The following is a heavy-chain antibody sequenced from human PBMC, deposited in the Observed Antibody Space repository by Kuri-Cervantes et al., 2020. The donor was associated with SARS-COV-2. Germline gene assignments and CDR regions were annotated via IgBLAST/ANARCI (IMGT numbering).Heavy chain of an antibody. D-gene: IGHD3-10*01. CDR1: GYTFTSYG. CDR2: ISAYNGNT. Sequence: ASVKVSCKASGYTFTSYGISWVRQAPGQGLEWMGWISAYNGNTNYAQKLQGRVTMTTDTSTSTAYIELSRLRSDDTAVYYCATSTTMVRGNWFDPWGQGTLVTVSS. J-gene: IGHJ5*02. CDR3: ATSTTMVRGNWFDP. V-gene: IGHV1-18*01.